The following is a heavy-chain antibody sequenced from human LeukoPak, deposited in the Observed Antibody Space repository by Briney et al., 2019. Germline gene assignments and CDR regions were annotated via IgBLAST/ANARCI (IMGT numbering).Heavy chain of an antibody. D-gene: IGHD3-22*01. CDR1: GFTFSSYA. Sequence: GGSLRLSCAASGFTFSSYAMSWVRQAPGKGLEWVSAISGSGGSTYYADSVKGRFTISRDNSKNTLYLQMNTLRAEDTAVYYCAKVWNQYDSTGCFDYWGQGTLVTVSS. CDR2: ISGSGGST. CDR3: AKVWNQYDSTGCFDY. V-gene: IGHV3-23*01. J-gene: IGHJ4*02.